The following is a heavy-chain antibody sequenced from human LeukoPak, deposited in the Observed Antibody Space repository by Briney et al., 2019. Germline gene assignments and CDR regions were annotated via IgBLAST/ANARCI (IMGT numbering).Heavy chain of an antibody. Sequence: KPSETLSLTCTVSGGSISSSSYYWGWIRQPPGKGLEWIGSIYYSGSTYYNPSLKSRVTISVDTSKNQFSLKLSSVTAADTAVYYCARGGGSYYSRLTFDYWGQGTLVTVSS. CDR3: ARGGGSYYSRLTFDY. D-gene: IGHD1-26*01. CDR1: GGSISSSSYY. J-gene: IGHJ4*02. V-gene: IGHV4-39*01. CDR2: IYYSGST.